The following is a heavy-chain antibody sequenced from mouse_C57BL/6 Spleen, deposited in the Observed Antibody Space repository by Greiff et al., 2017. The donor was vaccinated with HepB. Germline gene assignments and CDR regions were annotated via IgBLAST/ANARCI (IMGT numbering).Heavy chain of an antibody. V-gene: IGHV1-82*01. CDR1: GYAFSSSW. CDR3: ARWDTTVVATNY. CDR2: IYPGDGDT. Sequence: VQLQQSGPELVKPGASVKISCKASGYAFSSSWMNWVKQRPGNGLEWIGRIYPGDGDTNYNGKFKGKATLTADKSSSTAYMQLSSLTSEDSAVYFCARWDTTVVATNYWGQGTTLTVSS. J-gene: IGHJ2*01. D-gene: IGHD1-1*01.